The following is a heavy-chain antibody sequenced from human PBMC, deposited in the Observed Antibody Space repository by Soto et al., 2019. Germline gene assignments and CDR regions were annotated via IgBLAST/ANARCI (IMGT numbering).Heavy chain of an antibody. D-gene: IGHD2-2*03. J-gene: IGHJ4*02. CDR1: GFTFSSYA. CDR3: AKDVGYCSSTSCPEELVFDY. V-gene: IGHV3-23*01. Sequence: GGSLRLSCAASGFTFSSYAMSWVRQAPGKGLEWVSAISGSGGSTYYADSVKGRFTISRDNSKNTLYLQMNSLRAEDTAVYYCAKDVGYCSSTSCPEELVFDYWGQGTLVTVSS. CDR2: ISGSGGST.